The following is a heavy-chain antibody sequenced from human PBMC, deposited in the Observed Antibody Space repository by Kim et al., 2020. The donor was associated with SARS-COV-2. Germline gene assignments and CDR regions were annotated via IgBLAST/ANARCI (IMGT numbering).Heavy chain of an antibody. CDR2: IYSGGST. CDR3: ASTFNVGSGSGYYGLDV. J-gene: IGHJ6*01. Sequence: GGSLRLSCAASGFTVSSNYMSWVRQAPGKGLEWVSVIYSGGSTYYADYVKGRFTISRDNSTNTLYLHMNSLRVDDTAAAYCASTFNVGSGSGYYGLDVWG. V-gene: IGHV3-53*01. CDR1: GFTVSSNY. D-gene: IGHD3-10*01.